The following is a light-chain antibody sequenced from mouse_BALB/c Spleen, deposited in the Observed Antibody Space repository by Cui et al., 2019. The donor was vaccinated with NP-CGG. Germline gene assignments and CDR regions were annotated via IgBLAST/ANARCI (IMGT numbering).Light chain of an antibody. CDR1: TGAVTTSNY. CDR2: GTN. CDR3: ALWYSNHWV. J-gene: IGLJ1*01. Sequence: QAIVTQESALTTSPGETVTLTCRSSTGAVTTSNYANWVQEKPDHVVTGLIGGTNNRAPGVPARFSGSRIGDKAALTITGAQTEDEAIYFCALWYSNHWVCGGGAKLTVL. V-gene: IGLV1*01.